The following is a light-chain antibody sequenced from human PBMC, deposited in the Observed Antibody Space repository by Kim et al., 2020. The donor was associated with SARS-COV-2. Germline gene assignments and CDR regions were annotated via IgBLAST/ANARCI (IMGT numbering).Light chain of an antibody. CDR2: GAS. CDR1: PSISKNY. J-gene: IGKJ3*01. V-gene: IGKV3-20*01. CDR3: QQYDTTFA. Sequence: LSPGESATLSCRASPSISKNYLAWYQQKPGQAPRPLIYGASSRATGIPDRFSGSGSGTDFTLTISRLEPEDFAVYYCQQYDTTFAFGPGTKVDIK.